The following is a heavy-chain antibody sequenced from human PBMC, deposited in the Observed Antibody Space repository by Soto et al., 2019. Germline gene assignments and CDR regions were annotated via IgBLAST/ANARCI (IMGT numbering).Heavy chain of an antibody. D-gene: IGHD3-3*01. J-gene: IGHJ2*01. Sequence: AQGKGLEWVSYIGIGSSTKYYADSVKGRFTISRDNAKNSLYLQMNSLRADYAAVYYCARDQFFFQAKGGIRDTVPVSAFLLNRSSDL. CDR3: ARDQFFFQAKGGIRDTVPVSAFLLNRSSDL. V-gene: IGHV3-48*01. CDR2: IGIGSSTK.